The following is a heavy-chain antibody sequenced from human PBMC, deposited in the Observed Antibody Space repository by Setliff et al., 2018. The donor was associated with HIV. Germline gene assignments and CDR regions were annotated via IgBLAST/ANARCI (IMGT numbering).Heavy chain of an antibody. Sequence: GGSLRLSCAASGFTFNTYSIHWVRLAPGKGLEWVAVISDDGGQTYYAGSVEGRFTIFRDNSKNTMYLQMNSLRGEDTAVYYCAREKGNTPAAYYLDYWGQGTLVTVSS. CDR2: ISDDGGQT. D-gene: IGHD3-10*01. CDR3: AREKGNTPAAYYLDY. V-gene: IGHV3-30*04. J-gene: IGHJ4*02. CDR1: GFTFNTYS.